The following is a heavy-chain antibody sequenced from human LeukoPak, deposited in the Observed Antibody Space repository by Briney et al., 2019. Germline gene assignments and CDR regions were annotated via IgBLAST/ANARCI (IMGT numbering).Heavy chain of an antibody. CDR3: ARDPGIAAADAFDI. Sequence: GGSLRLSCAASGFTFSSYWKSWVRQAPGKGLEWVANIKQDGSEKYYVDSVKGRFTISRDNAKNTLYLQMNSLRAEDTAVYYCARDPGIAAADAFDIWGQGTMVTVSS. V-gene: IGHV3-7*01. CDR1: GFTFSSYW. D-gene: IGHD6-13*01. J-gene: IGHJ3*02. CDR2: IKQDGSEK.